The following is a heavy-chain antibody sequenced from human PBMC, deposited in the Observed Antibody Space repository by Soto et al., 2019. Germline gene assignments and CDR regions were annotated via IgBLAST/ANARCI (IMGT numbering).Heavy chain of an antibody. V-gene: IGHV3-64*01. D-gene: IGHD6-6*01. J-gene: IGHJ6*03. CDR2: ISSNGVGT. CDR3: ARRARPDFYYMDV. CDR1: GFTLSGYA. Sequence: EVQLAESGGGLAQPGGSLRLSCAASGFTLSGYAMDWVRQAPGKGLEYVSGISSNGVGTYYANSVQGRFTISRDISKNTVYLQMGSLRPEDMAVSYCARRARPDFYYMDVWGKGTTVTVSS.